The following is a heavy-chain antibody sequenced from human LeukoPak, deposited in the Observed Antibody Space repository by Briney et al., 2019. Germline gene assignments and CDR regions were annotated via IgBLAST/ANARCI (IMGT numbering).Heavy chain of an antibody. CDR1: GFTFSSYW. CDR3: ARDRGGYYDSSGYHDY. J-gene: IGHJ4*02. Sequence: GGSLRLSCAASGFTFSSYWMSWVRQAPGKGLEWVANIKQDGSEKYYVDSVKGRFTISRDNAKNSLYLQMNSLRAEDTALYYCARDRGGYYDSSGYHDYWGQGTLVTVSS. CDR2: IKQDGSEK. D-gene: IGHD3-22*01. V-gene: IGHV3-7*03.